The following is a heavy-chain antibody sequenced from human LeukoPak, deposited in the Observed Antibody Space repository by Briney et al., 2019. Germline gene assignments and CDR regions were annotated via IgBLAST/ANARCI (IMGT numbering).Heavy chain of an antibody. CDR2: IYTSGST. Sequence: SETLSLTCTVSGGSISSYYWSWIRQPAGKGLEWIGRIYTSGSTNYNPSLKSRVTMSVDTSKNQFSLKLSSVTAADTAVYYCAVTLRGNGSGSYYPTLVDYWGQGTLVTVSS. D-gene: IGHD3-10*01. V-gene: IGHV4-4*07. CDR1: GGSISSYY. J-gene: IGHJ4*02. CDR3: AVTLRGNGSGSYYPTLVDY.